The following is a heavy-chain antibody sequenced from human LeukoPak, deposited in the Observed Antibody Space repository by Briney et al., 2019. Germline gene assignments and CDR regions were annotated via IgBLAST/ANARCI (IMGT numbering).Heavy chain of an antibody. CDR1: GFTFSSYS. J-gene: IGHJ4*02. Sequence: GGSLRLSCAASGFTFSSYSMNWVRQAPGKGLEWVSSISSSSSYIYYADSVKGRFTISRDNAKNSLYLQMNSLRAEDTAVYYCAGGSPDTAMVSRWGQGTLVTVPS. CDR3: AGGSPDTAMVSR. V-gene: IGHV3-21*01. CDR2: ISSSSSYI. D-gene: IGHD5-18*01.